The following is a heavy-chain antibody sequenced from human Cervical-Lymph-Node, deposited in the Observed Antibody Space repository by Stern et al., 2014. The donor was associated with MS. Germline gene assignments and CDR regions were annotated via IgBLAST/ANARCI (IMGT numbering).Heavy chain of an antibody. CDR3: ARDSGSTVTLTPFDY. Sequence: QVQLVQSGAEVKKPGASVKVSCKASGYTFTSYGISWVRQAPGQGLEWMGWISGYNGNTNYAQKLQDRVTMTRDTSTRTAYMELRSLRSDDTAVYYCARDSGSTVTLTPFDYWGQGTLVTVSS. J-gene: IGHJ4*02. CDR1: GYTFTSYG. D-gene: IGHD4-17*01. CDR2: ISGYNGNT. V-gene: IGHV1-18*01.